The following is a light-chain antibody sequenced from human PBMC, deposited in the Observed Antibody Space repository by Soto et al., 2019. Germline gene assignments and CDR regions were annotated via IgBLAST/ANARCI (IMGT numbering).Light chain of an antibody. CDR2: EVS. CDR3: SSYTSSKTRV. CDR1: SSDVGGYNY. V-gene: IGLV2-14*01. Sequence: QSALTQPASVSGSPGQSITISCTGTSSDVGGYNYVSWYQQHPGKAPKLMIYEVSNRPSGVSNRFSGSKSGNTASLTISGLQAEDEADYYCSSYTSSKTRVFGTGTKVPVL. J-gene: IGLJ1*01.